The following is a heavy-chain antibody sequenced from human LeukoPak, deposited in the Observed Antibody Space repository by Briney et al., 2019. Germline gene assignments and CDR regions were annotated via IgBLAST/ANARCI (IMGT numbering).Heavy chain of an antibody. CDR2: ISPYNGNT. Sequence: ASVKVSCKASGYTFTNYGVSWVRQAPGQGLEWMGWISPYNGNTNYAQKLQGRVTMTTDTSTSTAYMELRSLRSDDTAVYYCARGRRLGELYMDVWGKGTTVTISS. CDR1: GYTFTNYG. J-gene: IGHJ6*03. D-gene: IGHD3-10*01. V-gene: IGHV1-18*01. CDR3: ARGRRLGELYMDV.